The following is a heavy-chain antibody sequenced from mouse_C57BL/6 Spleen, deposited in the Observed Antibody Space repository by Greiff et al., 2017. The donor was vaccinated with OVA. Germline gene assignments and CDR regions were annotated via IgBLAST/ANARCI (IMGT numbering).Heavy chain of an antibody. D-gene: IGHD1-1*01. V-gene: IGHV5-17*01. Sequence: EVNVVESGGGLVKPGGSLKLSCAASGFTFSDYGMHWVRQAPEQGLEWVAYISSDSSIIDYADTVKGRFTITRDKAKNTLFLQMASLRSEDTAMYYCAKGFIMDDWGKGTTLTVSS. CDR3: AKGFIMDD. CDR1: GFTFSDYG. CDR2: ISSDSSII. J-gene: IGHJ2*01.